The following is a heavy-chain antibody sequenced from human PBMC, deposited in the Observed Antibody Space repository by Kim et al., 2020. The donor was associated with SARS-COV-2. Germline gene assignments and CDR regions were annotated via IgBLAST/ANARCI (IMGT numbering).Heavy chain of an antibody. V-gene: IGHV3-73*01. Sequence: VKSRFTITRDDSKNTAYMQMNSLKTEDTDVYYCTNVPGTTLAFWDDFDIWGQGTMVTVSS. J-gene: IGHJ3*02. D-gene: IGHD1-1*01. CDR3: TNVPGTTLAFWDDFDI.